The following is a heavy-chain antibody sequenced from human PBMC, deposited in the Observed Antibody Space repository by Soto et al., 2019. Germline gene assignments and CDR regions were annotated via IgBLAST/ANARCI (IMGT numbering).Heavy chain of an antibody. CDR1: GFTFSTYW. CDR2: IKQDGNEK. J-gene: IGHJ4*02. CDR3: ARVKSPAFEY. Sequence: EVQLVASGGGLVQPGGPLRLSCAASGFTFSTYWMSWVRQAPGNGLEWVADIKQDGNEKYYVDSVKGRFTISRDNAKNSLFLQMNSLRAEDTAVYYSARVKSPAFEYWGQGTLVTVSS. V-gene: IGHV3-7*03.